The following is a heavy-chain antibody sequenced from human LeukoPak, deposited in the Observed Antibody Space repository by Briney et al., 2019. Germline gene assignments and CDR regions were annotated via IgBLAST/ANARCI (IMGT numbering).Heavy chain of an antibody. J-gene: IGHJ4*02. CDR1: GFTFSSYG. V-gene: IGHV3-30*18. CDR3: AKEDGLFDY. Sequence: GRSLRLSCAASGFTFSSYGMHWVRQAPGKGLEWVAVISYDGSNKYYAASVKGRFTISRDNAKDSLYLQMNSLRVEDTAVYYCAKEDGLFDYWGQGTLVTVSS. CDR2: ISYDGSNK.